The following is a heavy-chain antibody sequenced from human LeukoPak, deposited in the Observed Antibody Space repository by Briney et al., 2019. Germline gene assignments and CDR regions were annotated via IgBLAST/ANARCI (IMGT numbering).Heavy chain of an antibody. D-gene: IGHD2-15*01. CDR3: ARDQKGGSTFYYYYGMDV. V-gene: IGHV4-59*01. Sequence: PSETLSLTCTVSGGSISSYYWSWIRQPPGKGLEWIGYIYYSGSTNYNPSPKSRVTISVATSKNQFSLKLSSVTAADTAVYYCARDQKGGSTFYYYYGMDVWGQGTTVTVSS. CDR1: GGSISSYY. J-gene: IGHJ6*02. CDR2: IYYSGST.